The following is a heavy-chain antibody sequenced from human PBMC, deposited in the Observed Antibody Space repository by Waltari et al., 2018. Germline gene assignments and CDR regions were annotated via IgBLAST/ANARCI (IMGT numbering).Heavy chain of an antibody. Sequence: QVQLRESGPGLVKPSQTLSLTCTVSGGSISGGAYYWSWIRQHPGKGLEWIGYIFYSGITYYTPSLKRLVSISLDTSRNQFSLKRSSVTAADTAVYYCARATFYYDSRGQVAFFDYWGQGTLVTVSS. J-gene: IGHJ4*02. CDR3: ARATFYYDSRGQVAFFDY. D-gene: IGHD3-22*01. CDR1: GGSISGGAYY. V-gene: IGHV4-31*01. CDR2: IFYSGIT.